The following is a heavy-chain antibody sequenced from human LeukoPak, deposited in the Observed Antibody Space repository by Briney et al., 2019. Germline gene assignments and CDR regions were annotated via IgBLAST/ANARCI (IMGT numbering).Heavy chain of an antibody. V-gene: IGHV4-39*07. CDR2: IYYSGST. CDR1: GGSISSSSYY. D-gene: IGHD6-13*01. J-gene: IGHJ4*02. Sequence: SETLSLACTVSGGSISSSSYYWGWIRQPPGKGLEWIGSIYYSGSTYYNPSLKSRVTISVDTSKNQFSLKLSSVTAADTAVYYCAREGIAAAGTFDYWGQGTLVTVSS. CDR3: AREGIAAAGTFDY.